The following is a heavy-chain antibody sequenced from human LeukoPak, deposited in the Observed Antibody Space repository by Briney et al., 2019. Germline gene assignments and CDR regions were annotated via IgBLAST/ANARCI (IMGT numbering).Heavy chain of an antibody. Sequence: SETLSLTCTVSVGSISSSSYYWGWIRQPPGKGLEWIGYIYYSGSTYSNPSLKSRVTISADTSKNQFSLKLSSVTAADTAVYYCARSRGYSGYAYDAFDLWGQGTMVTVSS. CDR1: VGSISSSSYY. J-gene: IGHJ3*01. CDR2: IYYSGST. CDR3: ARSRGYSGYAYDAFDL. D-gene: IGHD5-12*01. V-gene: IGHV4-61*05.